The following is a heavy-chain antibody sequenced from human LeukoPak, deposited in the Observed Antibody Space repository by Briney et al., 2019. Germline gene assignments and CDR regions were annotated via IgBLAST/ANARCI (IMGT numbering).Heavy chain of an antibody. CDR1: GGSISSGDYS. D-gene: IGHD4-17*01. J-gene: IGHJ3*02. Sequence: KSSETLSLTCTVSGGSISSGDYSWSWIRQPPGKGLEWIGEINHSGSTNYNPSLKSRVTISVDTSKNQFSLKLSSVTAADTAVYYCARVTYGDYSGGAFDIWGQGTMVTVSS. V-gene: IGHV4-39*07. CDR3: ARVTYGDYSGGAFDI. CDR2: INHSGST.